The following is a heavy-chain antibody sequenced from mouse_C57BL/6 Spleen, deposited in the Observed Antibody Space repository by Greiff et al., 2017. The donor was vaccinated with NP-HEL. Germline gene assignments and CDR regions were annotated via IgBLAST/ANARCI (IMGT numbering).Heavy chain of an antibody. CDR1: GYAFSSYW. V-gene: IGHV1-80*01. CDR3: AQITTVVATRGYFDV. J-gene: IGHJ1*03. D-gene: IGHD1-1*01. Sequence: VQLQQSGAELVKPGASVKISCKASGYAFSSYWMNWVKQRPGKGLEWIGQIYPGDGDTNYNGKFKGKATLTADKSSSTAYMQLSSLTSEDSAVYFCAQITTVVATRGYFDVWGTGTTVTVSS. CDR2: IYPGDGDT.